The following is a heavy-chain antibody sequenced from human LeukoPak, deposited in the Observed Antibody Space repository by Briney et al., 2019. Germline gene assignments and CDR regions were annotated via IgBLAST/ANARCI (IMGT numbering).Heavy chain of an antibody. D-gene: IGHD3-10*01. J-gene: IGHJ5*02. CDR2: ISGSGGST. CDR1: GFTFSSYA. V-gene: IGHV3-23*01. CDR3: AKGGFGEFGLNWFDP. Sequence: GRSLRLSCAASGFTFSSYAMSWVRQAPGKGLEWVSAISGSGGSTYYADSVKGRFTISRDNSKNTLYLQMNSLRAEDTAVYYCAKGGFGEFGLNWFDPWGQGTLVTVSS.